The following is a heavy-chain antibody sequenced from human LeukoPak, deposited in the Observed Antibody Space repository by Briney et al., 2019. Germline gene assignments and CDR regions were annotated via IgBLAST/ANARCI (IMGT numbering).Heavy chain of an antibody. CDR3: TTDFGPVVVVAAGVDY. Sequence: SGGSLRLSCAASGFTFSNAWMSWVRQAPGKGLEWVGRIKSKTDGGTTDYAAPVKGRFTISRDDSKNTLYLQMNSLKTEDTAVYYCTTDFGPVVVVAAGVDYWGQGTLVTVSS. V-gene: IGHV3-15*01. CDR1: GFTFSNAW. J-gene: IGHJ4*02. CDR2: IKSKTDGGTT. D-gene: IGHD2-15*01.